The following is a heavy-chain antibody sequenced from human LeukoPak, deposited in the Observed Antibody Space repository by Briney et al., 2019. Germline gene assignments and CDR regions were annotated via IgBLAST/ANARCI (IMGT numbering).Heavy chain of an antibody. CDR3: ARDPPRSSSSPWFDL. CDR1: GGSISSSSYY. CDR2: IYYSGST. Sequence: PSETLSLTCTVSGGSISSSSYYWGWIRQPPGKGLAWIGSIYYSGSTYYNPSLKSRVTISVDTSKNQFSLKLSSVTAADTAVYYCARDPPRSSSSPWFDLWGQGTLVTVSS. D-gene: IGHD6-13*01. V-gene: IGHV4-39*07. J-gene: IGHJ5*02.